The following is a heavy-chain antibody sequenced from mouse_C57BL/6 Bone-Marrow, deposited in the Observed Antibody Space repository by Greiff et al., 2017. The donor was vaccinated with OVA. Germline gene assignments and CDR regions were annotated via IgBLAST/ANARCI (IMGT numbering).Heavy chain of an antibody. Sequence: QVQLQQPGAELVKPGASVKMSCKASGYTFTSYWITWVKQRPGQGLEWIGDIYPGSGSTNYNEKFKSKATLTVDTSSSTAYMQLSSLTSEDAADYYGASCYSNYGDWYFDVWGTGTTVTVSS. J-gene: IGHJ1*03. D-gene: IGHD2-5*01. CDR3: ASCYSNYGDWYFDV. V-gene: IGHV1-55*01. CDR2: IYPGSGST. CDR1: GYTFTSYW.